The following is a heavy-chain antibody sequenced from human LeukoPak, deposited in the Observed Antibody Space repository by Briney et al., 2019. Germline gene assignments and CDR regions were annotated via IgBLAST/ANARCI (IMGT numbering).Heavy chain of an antibody. CDR1: GGSISSGGYY. D-gene: IGHD5-12*01. V-gene: IGHV4-30-2*01. Sequence: SETLSLTCTVSGGSISSGGYYWSWIRQPPGKGLEWIGYIYHSGSTYYNPSLKSRVTISVDRSKNQFSLKLSSVTAADTAVYYCARLGGSEVAPGLFDYWGQGTLVTVSS. J-gene: IGHJ4*02. CDR2: IYHSGST. CDR3: ARLGGSEVAPGLFDY.